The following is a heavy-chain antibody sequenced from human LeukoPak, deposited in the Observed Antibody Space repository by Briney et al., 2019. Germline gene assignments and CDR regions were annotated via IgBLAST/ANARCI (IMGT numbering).Heavy chain of an antibody. CDR1: GFTFSDYY. J-gene: IGHJ4*02. CDR2: ITSSSTYI. Sequence: PGGSLRLSCAASGFTFSDYYMSWIRQAPGKGLEWVSSITSSSTYIYYADSVKGRFTISRDNAKNSLYLQMNSLRAEDTAVYYCARVECSSTGCYFDYWGQGTLVTVSS. V-gene: IGHV3-11*06. D-gene: IGHD2-2*01. CDR3: ARVECSSTGCYFDY.